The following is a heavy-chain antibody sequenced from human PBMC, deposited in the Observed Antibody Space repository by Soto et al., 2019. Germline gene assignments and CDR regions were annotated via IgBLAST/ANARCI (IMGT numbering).Heavy chain of an antibody. J-gene: IGHJ4*02. CDR1: GASISVHSYY. V-gene: IGHV3-21*06. Sequence: ETLSLTCTVSGASISVHSYYWTWVRQAPGKGLEWVSSISSTTNYIYYGDSMKGRFTISRDNAKNSLYLEMNSLRAEDTAVYYCARESEDLTSNFDYWGQGTLVTVSS. CDR2: ISSTTNYI. CDR3: ARESEDLTSNFDY.